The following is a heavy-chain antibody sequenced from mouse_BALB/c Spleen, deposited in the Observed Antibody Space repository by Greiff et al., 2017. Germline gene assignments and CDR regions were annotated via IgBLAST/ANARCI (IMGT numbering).Heavy chain of an antibody. CDR2: ISSGSSTI. CDR3: AREGYYYFDD. V-gene: IGHV5-17*02. J-gene: IGHJ2*01. Sequence: EVKLVESGGGLVQPGGSRKLSCAASGFTFSSFGMHWVRQAPEKGLEWVAYISSGSSTIYYADTVKGRFTISRDNPKNTLFLQMTSLRSEDTAMYYCAREGYYYFDDWGQGTTLTVSS. CDR1: GFTFSSFG. D-gene: IGHD2-3*01.